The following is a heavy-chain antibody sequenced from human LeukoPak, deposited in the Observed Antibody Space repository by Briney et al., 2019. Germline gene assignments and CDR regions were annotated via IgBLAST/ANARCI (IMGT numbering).Heavy chain of an antibody. V-gene: IGHV4-31*03. CDR2: IYYSGST. CDR1: GGSISSGGYY. D-gene: IGHD6-13*01. CDR3: ARLAYSSFDY. Sequence: SETLSLTCTVSGGSISSGGYYWSWIRQHPGKGLEWIGYIYYSGSTYYNPSLKSRVTISVDTSKNQFSLKLSSVTAADTAVYYCARLAYSSFDYWGQGTLVTVSS. J-gene: IGHJ4*02.